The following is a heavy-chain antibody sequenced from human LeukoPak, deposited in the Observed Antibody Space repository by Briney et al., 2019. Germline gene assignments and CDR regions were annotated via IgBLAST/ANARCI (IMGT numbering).Heavy chain of an antibody. V-gene: IGHV4-34*01. J-gene: IGHJ4*02. CDR3: ARHHIVVVPAASWGYYFDY. CDR1: GGSFSGYY. Sequence: SGTLSLTCAVYGGSFSGYYWSWIRQPPGKGLEWIGEINHSGSTNYNPSLKSRVTISVDTSKNQFSLKLSSVTAADTAVYYCARHHIVVVPAASWGYYFDYWGQGTLVTVSS. D-gene: IGHD2-2*01. CDR2: INHSGST.